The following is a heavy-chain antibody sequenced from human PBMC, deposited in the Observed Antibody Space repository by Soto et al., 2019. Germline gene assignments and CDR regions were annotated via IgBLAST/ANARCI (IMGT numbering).Heavy chain of an antibody. CDR2: ISGSGGST. CDR3: AKDAGWSGLRFLEGSPPGYYYMDV. D-gene: IGHD3-3*01. Sequence: GGSLRLSCAASGFTFSSYAMSWVRQAPGKGLEWVSAISGSGGSTYYADSVKGRFTISRDNSKNTLYLQMNSLRAEDTAVYYCAKDAGWSGLRFLEGSPPGYYYMDVWGKGTTVTVSS. J-gene: IGHJ6*03. V-gene: IGHV3-23*01. CDR1: GFTFSSYA.